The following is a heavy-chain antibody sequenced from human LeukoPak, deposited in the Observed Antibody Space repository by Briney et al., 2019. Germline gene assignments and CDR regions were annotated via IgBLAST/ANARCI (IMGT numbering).Heavy chain of an antibody. D-gene: IGHD1-26*01. J-gene: IGHJ4*02. Sequence: GGSLRLSCAASGFTFSSYGMSWVRQAPGKGLEWVSSISGSGGNTYYADSVKGRFTISRDNAKNSLYLQMNSLRAEDTAVYYCATTTSGSYWSDYWGQGTLVTVSS. CDR3: ATTTSGSYWSDY. V-gene: IGHV3-23*01. CDR2: ISGSGGNT. CDR1: GFTFSSYG.